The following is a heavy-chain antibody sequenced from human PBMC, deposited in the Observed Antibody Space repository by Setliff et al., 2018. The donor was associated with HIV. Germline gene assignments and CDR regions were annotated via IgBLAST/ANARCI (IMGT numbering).Heavy chain of an antibody. CDR2: IRSKPYGGTT. V-gene: IGHV3-49*04. CDR3: TGVKWDLPYKPQFDY. CDR1: GLIFGDYG. Sequence: PGGSLRLSCTTSGLIFGDYGMAWVRQAPGKGLEWVGFIRSKPYGGTTEYAASVEGRFTISRDDSKSIAYLQIKSLKAEDTAVYYCTGVKWDLPYKPQFDYWGQGTLVTVSS. D-gene: IGHD1-26*01. J-gene: IGHJ4*02.